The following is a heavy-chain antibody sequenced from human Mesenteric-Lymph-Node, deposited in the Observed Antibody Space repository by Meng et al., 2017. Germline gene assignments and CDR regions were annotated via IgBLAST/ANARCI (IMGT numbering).Heavy chain of an antibody. J-gene: IGHJ4*02. CDR1: GFTFTNFG. D-gene: IGHD4-17*01. CDR3: AKDQPDYGDYQEDY. CDR2: ISGSRGST. V-gene: IGHV3-23*01. Sequence: EVQLLESGGGLVQPGGSLRFSFAASGFTFTNFGMSWVRQAPGKGLEWVSTISGSRGSTYYADSVKGRFTISRDNSKNTLYLQMNSLRAEDTAVYYCAKDQPDYGDYQEDYWGQGALVTVSS.